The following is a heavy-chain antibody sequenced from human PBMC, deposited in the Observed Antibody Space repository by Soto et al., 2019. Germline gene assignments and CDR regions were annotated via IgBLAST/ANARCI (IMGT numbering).Heavy chain of an antibody. Sequence: LSLTCAASGFTFSNAWMSWVRQAPGKGLEWVGRIKSKTDGGTTDYAAPVKGRFTISRDDSKNTLYLQMNSLKTEDTAVYYCTTAQGPHYYYYGMDVWGQGTTVTVSS. CDR3: TTAQGPHYYYYGMDV. CDR1: GFTFSNAW. CDR2: IKSKTDGGTT. J-gene: IGHJ6*02. V-gene: IGHV3-15*01.